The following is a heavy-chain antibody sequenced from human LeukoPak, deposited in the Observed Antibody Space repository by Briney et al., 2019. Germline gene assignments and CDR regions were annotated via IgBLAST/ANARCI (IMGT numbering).Heavy chain of an antibody. Sequence: PGGSLRLSCAASGFTFDDYAMHWVRQAPGKGLEWVSGISWNSGSIGYADSVKGRFTISRDNAKNSLYLQMNSLRVEDTAVYYCARVTRSPFGWFDPWGQGTLVTVSS. D-gene: IGHD2-21*02. V-gene: IGHV3-9*01. CDR3: ARVTRSPFGWFDP. J-gene: IGHJ5*02. CDR2: ISWNSGSI. CDR1: GFTFDDYA.